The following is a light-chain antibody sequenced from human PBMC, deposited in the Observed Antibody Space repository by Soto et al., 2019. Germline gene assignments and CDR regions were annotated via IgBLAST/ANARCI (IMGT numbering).Light chain of an antibody. CDR3: QQRGDWPPLT. CDR1: QSVNSD. CDR2: DAS. Sequence: EIVLTQSPATLSLSPGERATLSCRASQSVNSDLAWYQQRPGRAPRLLIYDASTRATGVPARFSGSGSGTDFSLPISSIEPEDFAVYYYQQRGDWPPLTFGGGTKVEMK. J-gene: IGKJ4*01. V-gene: IGKV3-11*01.